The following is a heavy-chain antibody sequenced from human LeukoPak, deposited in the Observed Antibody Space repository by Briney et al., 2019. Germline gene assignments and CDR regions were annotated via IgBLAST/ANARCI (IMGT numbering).Heavy chain of an antibody. D-gene: IGHD5/OR15-5a*01. CDR3: ARGTLRLFDY. CDR1: RGSISSGGHY. CDR2: IYYSGSA. Sequence: SETLSLTCTVSRGSISSGGHYWSWIRQHPAKGLEWIGYIYYSGSAYYNPSLESRVTISIDTSKNQFSLKLTSVTAADTAVYVCARGTLRLFDYWGQGTLVTVSS. J-gene: IGHJ4*02. V-gene: IGHV4-31*03.